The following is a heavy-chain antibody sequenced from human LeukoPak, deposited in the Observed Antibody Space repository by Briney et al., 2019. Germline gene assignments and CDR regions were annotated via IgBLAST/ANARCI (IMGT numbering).Heavy chain of an antibody. CDR1: GFTFKDYW. V-gene: IGHV3-74*01. Sequence: PGGSLRLSCVGSGFTFKDYWMHWVRQAPGKGLVWVSRINPDGSDTNYADSVKDRFTISRDNAKSTLYLQMSSLRVEDTAVDYCAYQILPNWGQGTPVTVSS. CDR3: AYQILPN. CDR2: INPDGSDT. J-gene: IGHJ4*02. D-gene: IGHD2-15*01.